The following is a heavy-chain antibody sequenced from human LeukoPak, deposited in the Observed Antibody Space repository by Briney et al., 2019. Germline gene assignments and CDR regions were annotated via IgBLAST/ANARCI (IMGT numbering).Heavy chain of an antibody. CDR2: IYYSGST. D-gene: IGHD2-15*01. J-gene: IGHJ4*02. V-gene: IGHV4-59*01. CDR1: GGSISSYY. CDR3: ASTYCSGGSCYLWSFDY. Sequence: SETLSPTCTVSGGSISSYYWSWIRQPPGKGLEWIGYIYYSGSTNYNPSLKSRVTISVDTSKNQFSLKLSSVTAADTAVYYCASTYCSGGSCYLWSFDYWGQGTLVTVSS.